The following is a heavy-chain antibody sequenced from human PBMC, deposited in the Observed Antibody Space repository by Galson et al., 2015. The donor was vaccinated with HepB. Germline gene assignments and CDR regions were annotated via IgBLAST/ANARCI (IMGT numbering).Heavy chain of an antibody. Sequence: QSGAEVKKPGESLKISCKGSGYSFTNYWIGWVRQMPGKGLEWMGIICPGDSDTRYSPSFQGQVIISADKSISTAYLQWSSLKASDTAMYYCARASGIEVPGRHTTLFDYWGQGTLVTVSS. V-gene: IGHV5-51*01. D-gene: IGHD6-19*01. CDR2: ICPGDSDT. CDR1: GYSFTNYW. CDR3: ARASGIEVPGRHTTLFDY. J-gene: IGHJ4*02.